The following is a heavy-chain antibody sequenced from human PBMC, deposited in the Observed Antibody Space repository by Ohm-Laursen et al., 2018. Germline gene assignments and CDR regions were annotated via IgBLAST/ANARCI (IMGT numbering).Heavy chain of an antibody. V-gene: IGHV3-9*01. D-gene: IGHD6-25*01. CDR2: ISWNSGTI. CDR3: VKGRGSSGAALGDY. CDR1: GFTFDDYA. Sequence: SLRLSCTASGFTFDDYAMHWVRQAPGKGLEWVSGISWNSGTIGYADSVKGRFTISRDNAKYSLYLQMNSLRAEDTALYDCVKGRGSSGAALGDYWGQGTLVTVSS. J-gene: IGHJ4*02.